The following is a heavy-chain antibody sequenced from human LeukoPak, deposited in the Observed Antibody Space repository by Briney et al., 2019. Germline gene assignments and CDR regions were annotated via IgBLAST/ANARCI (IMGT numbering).Heavy chain of an antibody. Sequence: SETLSLTCAVYGGSFSGYYWSWIRQPPGKGLEWIGEINHSGSTNYNPSLKSRVTISVDTSKNQFSLKLSSVTAADTAVYYCARHGDGFYDILSGSFDNWGQGSLVTVSS. CDR3: ARHGDGFYDILSGSFDN. D-gene: IGHD3-9*01. CDR2: INHSGST. CDR1: GGSFSGYY. J-gene: IGHJ4*02. V-gene: IGHV4-34*01.